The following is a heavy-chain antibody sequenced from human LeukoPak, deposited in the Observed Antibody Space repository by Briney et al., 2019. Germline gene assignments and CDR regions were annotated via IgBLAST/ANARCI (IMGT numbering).Heavy chain of an antibody. J-gene: IGHJ3*02. Sequence: GGSLRLSCAASGFTISSYEMNWVRQAPGKGLEWVSYISGGDTTIYYADSVRGRFTISRDNAKNSLYLQMNSLRAEDTAVYYRARVAPGAFDIWGQGTMVTVSS. CDR1: GFTISSYE. V-gene: IGHV3-48*03. CDR3: ARVAPGAFDI. D-gene: IGHD3-10*01. CDR2: ISGGDTTI.